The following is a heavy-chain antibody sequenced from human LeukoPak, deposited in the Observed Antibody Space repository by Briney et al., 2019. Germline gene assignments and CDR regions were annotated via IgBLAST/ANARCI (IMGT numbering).Heavy chain of an antibody. J-gene: IGHJ4*02. V-gene: IGHV3-23*01. D-gene: IGHD1-26*01. CDR2: IAGGGGGTT. CDR3: AKAGSIRFDY. Sequence: GGSLRLSCAASGFTFSSSAMSWVRQAPGKGLEWVSGIAGGGGGTTYYADSVKGRFTISRDDSKNTLFLQMNSLRAEDTAIYYCAKAGSIRFDYWGQGTLVTVSS. CDR1: GFTFSSSA.